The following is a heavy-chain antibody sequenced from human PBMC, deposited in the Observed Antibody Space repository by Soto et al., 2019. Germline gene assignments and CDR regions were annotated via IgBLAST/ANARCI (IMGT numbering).Heavy chain of an antibody. V-gene: IGHV3-30*18. J-gene: IGHJ1*01. CDR1: VFTCSSYG. CDR2: ISYDEINK. Sequence: WWSLRLSCSASVFTCSSYGMHWWRQAPGKGLEWVAVISYDEINKYYADSVKGRFTISRDNSKNTLYLQMNSLGPEDTALYYCAKGVVVTATYFHHWGQGTLVTVSS. D-gene: IGHD2-21*02. CDR3: AKGVVVTATYFHH.